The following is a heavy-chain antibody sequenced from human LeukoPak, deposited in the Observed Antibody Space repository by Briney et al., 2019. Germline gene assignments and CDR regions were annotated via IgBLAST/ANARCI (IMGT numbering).Heavy chain of an antibody. CDR1: GFTFSSYA. Sequence: GGSLRLSCAASGFTFSSYAMIWVRQAPGKGLEWVSTISASDDSTNYADSVKGRFTISRDNSENTLLLQMNSLRAEDTAVYYCAKSFAFAASDHWGQGALVTVSS. J-gene: IGHJ4*01. D-gene: IGHD2-15*01. V-gene: IGHV3-23*01. CDR3: AKSFAFAASDH. CDR2: ISASDDST.